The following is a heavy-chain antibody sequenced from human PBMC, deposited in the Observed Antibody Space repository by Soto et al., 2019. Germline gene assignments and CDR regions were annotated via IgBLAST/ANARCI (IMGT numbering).Heavy chain of an antibody. V-gene: IGHV4-31*03. CDR1: GGSISNGGYY. CDR3: ARVGISSSDAFDI. Sequence: QVQLQESGPGLVKPSQTLSLTCTVSGGSISNGGYYWSWIRQHPEKGLEWIGYIYYSGNSYYNPSLKSRLAISVDTSKNQFSLELTSVTAADTALYYCARVGISSSDAFDIWGQGTKVTVSS. CDR2: IYYSGNS. J-gene: IGHJ3*02. D-gene: IGHD6-6*01.